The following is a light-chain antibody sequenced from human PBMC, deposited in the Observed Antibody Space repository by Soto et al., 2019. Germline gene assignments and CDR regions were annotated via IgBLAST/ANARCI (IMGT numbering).Light chain of an antibody. CDR1: QSISSY. Sequence: DIQMTQSPSSLSASVGDRVTITCRASQSISSYLNWYQQKPGQAPKLLIYAASSLQSGVPSRFSGSGSGTDFNLTISSLQPEYFATYYCQQSYSTPWTFGQGTKVEIK. CDR3: QQSYSTPWT. CDR2: AAS. J-gene: IGKJ1*01. V-gene: IGKV1-39*01.